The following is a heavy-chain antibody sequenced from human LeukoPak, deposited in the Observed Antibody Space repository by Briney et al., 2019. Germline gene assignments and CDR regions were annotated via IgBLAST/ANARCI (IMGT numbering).Heavy chain of an antibody. D-gene: IGHD3-10*01. CDR1: GFTVSSNS. CDR3: GKRLTSDAGSYAADDI. Sequence: GGSLRLSCTVSGFTVSSNSMSWVRQAPGKGLEWVSATSPSGDLTYYTDSVKGRFTVSRDNSKYTIYLEMNSLRAEDTAVYYCGKRLTSDAGSYAADDIRGQGTLVTVSS. J-gene: IGHJ4*02. CDR2: TSPSGDLT. V-gene: IGHV3-23*01.